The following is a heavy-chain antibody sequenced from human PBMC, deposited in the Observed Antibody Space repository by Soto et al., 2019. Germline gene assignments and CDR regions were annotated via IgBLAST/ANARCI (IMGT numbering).Heavy chain of an antibody. Sequence: EVQLLESGGGLVQPGGSLRLSCEASGFTFSSYAMSWVRQAPGKGLEWVSAISGSGGSTYYADSVKGRFTISRDNSKNTLYLQMNSLRAEDTAVYYCASPTGEYYYYYYYMDVWGKGTTVTVSS. D-gene: IGHD4-17*01. V-gene: IGHV3-23*01. CDR3: ASPTGEYYYYYYYMDV. J-gene: IGHJ6*03. CDR2: ISGSGGST. CDR1: GFTFSSYA.